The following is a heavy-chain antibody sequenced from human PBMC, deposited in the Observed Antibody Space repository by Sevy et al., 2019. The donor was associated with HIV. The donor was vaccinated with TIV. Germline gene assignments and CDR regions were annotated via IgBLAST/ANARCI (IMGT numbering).Heavy chain of an antibody. D-gene: IGHD3-10*01. CDR2: ITHSGST. Sequence: SETLSLTCAVYGGSFSGYYWSWIRQPPGKGLEWIGEITHSGSTNYNPSLKSRVTISVDTSKNQFSLKLSSLTAADTAVYYCARLKGMVRGVMFYYYYYMDVWGKGTTVTVSS. J-gene: IGHJ6*03. CDR1: GGSFSGYY. V-gene: IGHV4-34*01. CDR3: ARLKGMVRGVMFYYYYYMDV.